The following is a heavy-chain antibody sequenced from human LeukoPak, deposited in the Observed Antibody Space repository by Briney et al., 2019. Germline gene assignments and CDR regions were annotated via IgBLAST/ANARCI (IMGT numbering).Heavy chain of an antibody. CDR3: ARDPRGPTGYDSRGRDSFDY. J-gene: IGHJ4*02. Sequence: GGSLRLSCAASGFTFSSYSMNWVRQAPGKGLEWVAVIFYDGSTKYYGDSVKGRFTISRDNSKKTLYLQMNSLRAEDTAVYYCARDPRGPTGYDSRGRDSFDYWGQGTLVTVSS. V-gene: IGHV3-30*03. CDR1: GFTFSSYS. CDR2: IFYDGSTK. D-gene: IGHD3-22*01.